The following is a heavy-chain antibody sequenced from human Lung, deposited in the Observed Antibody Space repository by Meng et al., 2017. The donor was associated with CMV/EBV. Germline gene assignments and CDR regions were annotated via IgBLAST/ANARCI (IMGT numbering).Heavy chain of an antibody. J-gene: IGHJ6*02. CDR2: IYYSGST. CDR3: ARDLGYCSSTSCYYYYGMDV. Sequence: XTVPGGPISSYYWSWIRQPPGKGLEWIGYIYYSGSTNYNPSLKSRVTISVDTSKNQFSLKLSSVTAADTAVNYCARDLGYCSSTSCYYYYGMDVWGQGTXVTVSS. D-gene: IGHD2-2*01. CDR1: GGPISSYY. V-gene: IGHV4-59*01.